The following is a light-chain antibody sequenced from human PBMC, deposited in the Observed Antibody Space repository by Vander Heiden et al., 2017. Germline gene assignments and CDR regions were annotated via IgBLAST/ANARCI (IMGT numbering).Light chain of an antibody. J-gene: IGKJ4*01. CDR1: QSVSSY. Sequence: EIVLTQSPATLSLSPGERATLSCRASQSVSSYLAWYKQKPGQAPRLLNYDASNRATGIPARFSGSGSGTDFTLTISSLEPEDFAVYYCQQRSNWLTFGGGTKVEIK. CDR2: DAS. V-gene: IGKV3-11*01. CDR3: QQRSNWLT.